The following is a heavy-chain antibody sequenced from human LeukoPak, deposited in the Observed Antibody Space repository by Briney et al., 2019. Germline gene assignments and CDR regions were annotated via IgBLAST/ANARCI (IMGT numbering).Heavy chain of an antibody. V-gene: IGHV4-34*01. D-gene: IGHD3-16*01. Sequence: PSETLSLTCAVYGGSFSGYYWSWIRQPPGKGLEWIGKINHSGSTNYNPSLKSRVTISVDTSKNQFSLKLSSVTAADTAVYYWARGLASWGGHNWFDPWGKGTLVPVSS. CDR3: ARGLASWGGHNWFDP. J-gene: IGHJ5*02. CDR1: GGSFSGYY. CDR2: INHSGST.